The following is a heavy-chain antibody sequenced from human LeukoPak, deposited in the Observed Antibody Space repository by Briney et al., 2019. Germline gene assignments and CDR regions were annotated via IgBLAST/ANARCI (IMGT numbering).Heavy chain of an antibody. CDR2: INWNGGST. J-gene: IGHJ6*03. CDR1: GFTFDDYG. CDR3: ARYSSSWYGIYYYYYMDV. Sequence: PGGSLRLSCAASGFTFDDYGMSWVRQAPGKGLEWVSGINWNGGSTGYADSVKGRFTISRDNAKNSLYLQMNSLRAEDTALYYCARYSSSWYGIYYYYYMDVWGKGTTVTISS. V-gene: IGHV3-20*04. D-gene: IGHD6-13*01.